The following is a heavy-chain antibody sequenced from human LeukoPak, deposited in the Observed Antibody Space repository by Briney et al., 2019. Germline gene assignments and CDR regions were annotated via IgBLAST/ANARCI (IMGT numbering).Heavy chain of an antibody. Sequence: PGGSLTLSCAISGFTSTTAWMTWVRRAPGKGLEWVADIRQDGSDKYYVDSVKGRFVISRDNAKKSVSLHMNNLRVEDTAVYYCVVYKYILSWSAFDFWGRGTMVTVSS. CDR2: IRQDGSDK. CDR1: GFTSTTAW. D-gene: IGHD6-13*01. J-gene: IGHJ3*01. CDR3: VVYKYILSWSAFDF. V-gene: IGHV3-7*01.